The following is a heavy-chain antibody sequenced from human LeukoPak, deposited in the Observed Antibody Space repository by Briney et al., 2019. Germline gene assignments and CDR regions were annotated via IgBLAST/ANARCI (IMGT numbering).Heavy chain of an antibody. CDR2: IKQDGSEK. Sequence: GGSLRLSCAASGFTLSSYWMSWVRQAPGKGLEWVANIKQDGSEKYYVDSVKGRFTISRDNAKNSLYLQTNSLRAEDTAVYYCARDSFFRYCSGGSCYFDYWGQGTLVTVSS. D-gene: IGHD2-15*01. CDR1: GFTLSSYW. V-gene: IGHV3-7*01. CDR3: ARDSFFRYCSGGSCYFDY. J-gene: IGHJ4*02.